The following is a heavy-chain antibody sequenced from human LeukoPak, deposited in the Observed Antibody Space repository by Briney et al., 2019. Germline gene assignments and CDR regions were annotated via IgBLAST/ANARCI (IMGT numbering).Heavy chain of an antibody. CDR2: IKPDGSEK. J-gene: IGHJ5*02. CDR3: ARVRSSIWSRQVSIWFDP. V-gene: IGHV3-7*01. D-gene: IGHD6-13*01. CDR1: GVTFSTHW. Sequence: GGSLRLSCAASGVTFSTHWMSWVRQAPGKGLQWVANIKPDGSEKFYVHSVEGRFTISRDNAKNLLYLQMNGLRAEDTALYYCARVRSSIWSRQVSIWFDPWGQGTLVTVSS.